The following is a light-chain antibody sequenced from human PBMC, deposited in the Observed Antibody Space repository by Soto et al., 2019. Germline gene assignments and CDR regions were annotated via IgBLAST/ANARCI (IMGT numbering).Light chain of an antibody. Sequence: QSVLTRPASVSGSPGQSITISCTGTSSDVGGYNYVSWYQQHPGKAPKLMIYDVSNRPSGVSNRFSGSKSGNTASLTISGLQAEDEADYYCSSYTRSSVVVGGGTKLTVL. CDR1: SSDVGGYNY. CDR3: SSYTRSSVV. J-gene: IGLJ2*01. CDR2: DVS. V-gene: IGLV2-14*01.